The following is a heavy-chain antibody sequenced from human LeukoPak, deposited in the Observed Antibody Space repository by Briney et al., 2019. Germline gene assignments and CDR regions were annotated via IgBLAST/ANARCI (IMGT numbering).Heavy chain of an antibody. CDR3: AKDPSVPAASYYYMDV. CDR2: IRYDGSNK. D-gene: IGHD2-2*01. J-gene: IGHJ6*03. V-gene: IGHV3-30*02. Sequence: AGGSLRLSCAASGFTFSNYAMSWVRQAPGKGLEWVAFIRYDGSNKYYADSVKGRFTISRDNSKNTLYLQMNSLRAEDTAVYYCAKDPSVPAASYYYMDVWGKGTTVTVSS. CDR1: GFTFSNYA.